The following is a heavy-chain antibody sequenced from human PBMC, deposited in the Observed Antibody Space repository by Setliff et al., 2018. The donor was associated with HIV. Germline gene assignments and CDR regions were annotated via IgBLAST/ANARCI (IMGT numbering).Heavy chain of an antibody. J-gene: IGHJ4*02. CDR3: ARGVAAAGTDY. CDR1: GFTFTNAW. D-gene: IGHD6-13*01. CDR2: ISYSTGYI. Sequence: GGSLRLSCEASGFTFTNAWMTWVRQAPGKGLEWVSSISYSTGYIYYADSVKGRFTISRDNAKSSLYLQMNSLRAEDTAVYYCARGVAAAGTDYWGQGTQVTVSS. V-gene: IGHV3-21*01.